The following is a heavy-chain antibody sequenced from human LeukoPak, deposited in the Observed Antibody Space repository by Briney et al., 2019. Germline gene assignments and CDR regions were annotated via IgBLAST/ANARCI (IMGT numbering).Heavy chain of an antibody. CDR2: IYYSGST. CDR3: ARAPIAAAGLGYGVDV. Sequence: PSQTLSLTCTVSGGSISRGAYYWTWIRQHPGKGLEWIGYIYYSGSTYYNPSIKSRVSISADTSKNQFSLKLSSVTAADTAVYFCARAPIAAAGLGYGVDVWGQGTTVTVSS. V-gene: IGHV4-31*03. D-gene: IGHD6-13*01. J-gene: IGHJ6*02. CDR1: GGSISRGAYY.